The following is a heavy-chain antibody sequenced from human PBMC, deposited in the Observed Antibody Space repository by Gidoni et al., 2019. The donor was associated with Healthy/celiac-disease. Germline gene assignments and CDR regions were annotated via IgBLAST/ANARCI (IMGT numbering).Heavy chain of an antibody. CDR2: IYSGGRT. D-gene: IGHD6-13*01. CDR1: GFTVSSNY. V-gene: IGHV3-53*02. CDR3: ARVSSSWYSYDY. J-gene: IGHJ4*02. Sequence: EVQLVETGGGLIQPGGSLRLSCAASGFTVSSNYMSWVRQAPGKGLEWVSVIYSGGRTYYADSVKGRFTISRDNSKNTLYLQMNSLRAEDTAVYYCARVSSSWYSYDYWGQGTLVTVSS.